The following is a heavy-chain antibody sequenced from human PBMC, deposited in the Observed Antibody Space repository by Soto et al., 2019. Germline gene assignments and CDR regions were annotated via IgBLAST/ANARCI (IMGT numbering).Heavy chain of an antibody. Sequence: KPSETLSLTCTVSGASITFGGYSWSWIRQTQGKGLEWIGYINHLETTFYNPSFGSRLTLSIDRAKNQFSLKLHSMSAADRAVYFCARGGGSDSFDYWGQGILVTVSS. J-gene: IGHJ4*02. D-gene: IGHD1-26*01. CDR1: GASITFGGYS. CDR3: ARGGGSDSFDY. CDR2: INHLETT. V-gene: IGHV4-30-2*01.